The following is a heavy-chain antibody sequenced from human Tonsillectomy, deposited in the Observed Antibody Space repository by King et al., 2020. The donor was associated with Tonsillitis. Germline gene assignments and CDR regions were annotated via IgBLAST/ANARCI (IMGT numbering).Heavy chain of an antibody. CDR3: ARFWSGYFFNPHDAFDI. J-gene: IGHJ3*02. CDR1: GFSLSTSGVG. D-gene: IGHD3-3*01. Sequence: ITLKESGPTLVKPTQTLTLTCTFSGFSLSTSGVGVGWLRQPPGKALEWLTLIYWDDDKRYSPSLNSRVTITKDTSKNQVVLTMTNMDPVDTATYYCARFWSGYFFNPHDAFDIWGRGTMVTVS. V-gene: IGHV2-5*02. CDR2: IYWDDDK.